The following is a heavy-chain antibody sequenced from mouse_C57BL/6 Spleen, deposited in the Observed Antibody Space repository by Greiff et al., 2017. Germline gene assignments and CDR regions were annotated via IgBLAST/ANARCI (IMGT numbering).Heavy chain of an antibody. Sequence: QVQLQQPGAELVRPGSSVKLSCKASGYTFTSYWMHWVKQRPIQGLEWIGNIDPSDSVTHYNQKFKDKATLTVDKSSSTAYMQLGSLTSEDSAVYYCARFDYDGYFDVWGTGTTVTVSS. CDR2: IDPSDSVT. V-gene: IGHV1-52*01. D-gene: IGHD2-4*01. CDR1: GYTFTSYW. CDR3: ARFDYDGYFDV. J-gene: IGHJ1*03.